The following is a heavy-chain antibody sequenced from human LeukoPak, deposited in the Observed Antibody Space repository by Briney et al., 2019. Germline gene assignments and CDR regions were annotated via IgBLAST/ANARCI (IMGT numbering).Heavy chain of an antibody. CDR3: ARSYDTNFDY. Sequence: SETLSLTCSVSGVSITSYYWSWIRQPPGKGLEWIGYIYFSGSTSYNPSLKSRVTISVDRSKNQFSLKLSSVAAADTAVYYCARSYDTNFDYWGQGTLVTVSS. J-gene: IGHJ4*02. V-gene: IGHV4-59*01. D-gene: IGHD3-3*01. CDR1: GVSITSYY. CDR2: IYFSGST.